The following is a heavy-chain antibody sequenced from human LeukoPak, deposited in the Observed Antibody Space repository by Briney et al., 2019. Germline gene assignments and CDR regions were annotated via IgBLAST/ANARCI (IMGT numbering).Heavy chain of an antibody. CDR2: INHSGST. V-gene: IGHV4-34*01. D-gene: IGHD6-19*01. CDR1: GGSFSGYY. Sequence: PSETLSPTCAVYGGSFSGYYWSWIRQPPGKGLEWIGEINHSGSTNYNPSLKSRVTISVDTSKNQFSLKLSSVTAADTAVYYCARDGSGWAFLHYWGQGTLVTVSS. CDR3: ARDGSGWAFLHY. J-gene: IGHJ4*02.